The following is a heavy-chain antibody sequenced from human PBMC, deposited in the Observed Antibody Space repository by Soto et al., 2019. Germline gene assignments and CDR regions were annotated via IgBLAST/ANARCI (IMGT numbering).Heavy chain of an antibody. CDR3: ARGVDYDILTGYYKTDSNWFDP. V-gene: IGHV3-33*01. D-gene: IGHD3-9*01. CDR2: IWYDGSNK. J-gene: IGHJ5*02. Sequence: QVQLVESGGGVVQPGRSLRLSCAASGFTFSSYGMHWVRQAPGKGLEWVAVIWYDGSNKYYADSVKGRFTISRDNSKNTLYLQMNSLRAENTAVYYGARGVDYDILTGYYKTDSNWFDPWGQGTLVTVSS. CDR1: GFTFSSYG.